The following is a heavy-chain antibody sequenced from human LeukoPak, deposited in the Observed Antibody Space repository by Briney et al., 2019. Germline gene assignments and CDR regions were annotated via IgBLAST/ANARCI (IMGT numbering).Heavy chain of an antibody. Sequence: GGSLRLSCAASGFTFSDYYMSWIRPAPGEGLEWVSYISSSGSFIYYADSVKGRFTISRDNAKNSLYLHMNSLRAEDTALYYCAREPYYDSSGYSPDYWGQGTLVTVSS. V-gene: IGHV3-11*04. CDR3: AREPYYDSSGYSPDY. CDR1: GFTFSDYY. D-gene: IGHD3-22*01. J-gene: IGHJ4*02. CDR2: ISSSGSFI.